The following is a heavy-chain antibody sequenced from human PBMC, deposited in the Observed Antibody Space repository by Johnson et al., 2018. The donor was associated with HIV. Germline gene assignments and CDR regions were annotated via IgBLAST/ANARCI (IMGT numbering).Heavy chain of an antibody. D-gene: IGHD5-12*01. J-gene: IGHJ3*02. Sequence: QVQLVESGGGLVQPGGSLRLSCAASGFTFSDYYMTWIRQAPGKGLEWFSYISSSGSAIYYADSVKGRFTISRDNAKNTLYLQMNSLRAEDTAVYYCARMGGYVVVDAFDIWGQGTIVTVSS. V-gene: IGHV3-11*01. CDR1: GFTFSDYY. CDR3: ARMGGYVVVDAFDI. CDR2: ISSSGSAI.